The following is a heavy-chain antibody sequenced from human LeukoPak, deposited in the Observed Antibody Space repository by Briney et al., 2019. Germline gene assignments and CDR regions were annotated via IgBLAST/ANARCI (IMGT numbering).Heavy chain of an antibody. V-gene: IGHV1-69*04. Sequence: ASAKVSCKASGGTFSSYAISWVRQAPAQGLEWMGRIIPILGIANYAQKFQGRVTITADKSTSTAYMELSSLRSEDTAVYYCARASLVVVAAPLDYWGQGTLVTVSS. CDR2: IIPILGIA. D-gene: IGHD2-15*01. CDR3: ARASLVVVAAPLDY. CDR1: GGTFSSYA. J-gene: IGHJ4*02.